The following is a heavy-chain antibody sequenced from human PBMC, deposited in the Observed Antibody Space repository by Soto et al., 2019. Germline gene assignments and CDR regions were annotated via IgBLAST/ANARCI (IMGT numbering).Heavy chain of an antibody. D-gene: IGHD2-15*01. V-gene: IGHV1-3*01. J-gene: IGHJ5*01. Sequence: GASVKVSCKASGYTFTSYAMHWVRQAPGQRLEGMGWINAGNGNTKYSQKFQGRVTITRDTSASTAYMELSSLRSEDTAVYYCARDLDSTGSNCSGGSCRQFNWFASWGPGTLVPVSS. CDR3: ARDLDSTGSNCSGGSCRQFNWFAS. CDR1: GYTFTSYA. CDR2: INAGNGNT.